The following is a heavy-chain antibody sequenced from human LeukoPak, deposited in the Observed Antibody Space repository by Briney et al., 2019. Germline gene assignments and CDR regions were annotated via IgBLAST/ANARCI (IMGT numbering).Heavy chain of an antibody. Sequence: SGTLSLTCAVYGGSFSGYYWSWIRQPPGKGLEWIGEINHSGSTNYNPSLKSRVTISVDTSKNQFSLKLSSVTAADTAVYYCAVDYDAFDIWGQGTMVTVSS. CDR1: GGSFSGYY. V-gene: IGHV4-34*01. D-gene: IGHD3-9*01. CDR2: INHSGST. J-gene: IGHJ3*02. CDR3: AVDYDAFDI.